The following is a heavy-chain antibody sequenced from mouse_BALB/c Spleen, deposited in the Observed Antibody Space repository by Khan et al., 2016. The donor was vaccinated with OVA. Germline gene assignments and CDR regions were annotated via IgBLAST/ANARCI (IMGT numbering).Heavy chain of an antibody. J-gene: IGHJ3*01. D-gene: IGHD4-1*01. V-gene: IGHV5-6*01. CDR3: ASHLTGSFAY. Sequence: EVMLVESGGDLVKPGGSLKLSCAASGFTFSSYSMSWVRQTPDKRLEWVASISSGGDYTYYPDIVKGRFTISRDNAKNTLYLEMSSLKCEDTAMYYCASHLTGSFAYWGQGTLVTVAA. CDR1: GFTFSSYS. CDR2: ISSGGDYT.